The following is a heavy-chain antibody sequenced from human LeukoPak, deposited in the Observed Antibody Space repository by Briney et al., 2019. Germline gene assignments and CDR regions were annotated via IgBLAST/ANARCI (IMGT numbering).Heavy chain of an antibody. CDR2: VSSSSSYI. Sequence: GSLRLFCAASGFTFSSYSMNWVRQAPGKGLEWVSSVSSSSSYIYYADSVKGRFTISRDNAKNSLYLQMNSLRAEDTAVYYCARDRSSGTLDDAFDIWGQGTMVTVSS. CDR3: ARDRSSGTLDDAFDI. V-gene: IGHV3-21*01. CDR1: GFTFSSYS. D-gene: IGHD1-26*01. J-gene: IGHJ3*02.